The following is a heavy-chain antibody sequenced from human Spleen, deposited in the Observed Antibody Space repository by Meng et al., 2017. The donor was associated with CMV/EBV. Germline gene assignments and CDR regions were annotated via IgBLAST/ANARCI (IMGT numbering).Heavy chain of an antibody. J-gene: IGHJ4*02. Sequence: GESLKISCTASGFRFSGYTMTWVRQAPGGGLEWVSTLTSGGGAFYADSVKGRFTISRDNAKNSVYLQMNSLRVEDTALYYCARGGGSNYGVDYWGQGTLVTVSS. CDR3: ARGGGSNYGVDY. CDR1: GFRFSGYT. CDR2: LTSGGGA. V-gene: IGHV3-23*01. D-gene: IGHD4-11*01.